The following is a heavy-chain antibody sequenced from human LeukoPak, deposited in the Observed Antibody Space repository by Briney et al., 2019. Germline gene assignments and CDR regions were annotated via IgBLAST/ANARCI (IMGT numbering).Heavy chain of an antibody. CDR1: GFTFSSYA. J-gene: IGHJ6*02. D-gene: IGHD3-10*01. Sequence: GGSLRLSCAASGFTFSSYAMSWVRQAPGKGLEWVSAISGSGGSTYYADSVKGRFTLSRDNSKNTLYLQMNSLRAEDTAVYYCAKDQLLWFGVITHYYYYGMDVWGQGTTVTVSS. CDR3: AKDQLLWFGVITHYYYYGMDV. V-gene: IGHV3-23*01. CDR2: ISGSGGST.